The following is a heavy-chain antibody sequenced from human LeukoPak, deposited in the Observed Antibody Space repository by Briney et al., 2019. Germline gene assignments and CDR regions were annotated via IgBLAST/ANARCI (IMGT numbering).Heavy chain of an antibody. V-gene: IGHV3-23*01. CDR3: AKGCGGNCYSSFDC. CDR2: ISDSGRNT. CDR1: GFTFSSYA. D-gene: IGHD2-21*02. Sequence: GGSLRLSGAASGFTFSSYAMTWVRQAPGKGLEWVSTISDSGRNTYYADSVKGRFTISRDNSKNTLFLQMNSLRAEDTAIYYCAKGCGGNCYSSFDCWGQGTLVTVSS. J-gene: IGHJ4*02.